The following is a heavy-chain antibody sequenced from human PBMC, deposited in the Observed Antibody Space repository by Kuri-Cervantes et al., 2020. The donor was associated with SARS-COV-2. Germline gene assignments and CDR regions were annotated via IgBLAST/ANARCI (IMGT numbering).Heavy chain of an antibody. V-gene: IGHV3-53*05. D-gene: IGHD3-3*01. CDR1: GFTVSSNY. CDR3: VKDFWSGYPTYYFDY. CDR2: IYSGGST. Sequence: GESLKISCAASGFTVSSNYMSWVRQAPGKGLEWVSVIYSGGSTYYADSVKGRFTISRDNSKNTLYLQMDSLRVEDTAVYYCVKDFWSGYPTYYFDYWGQGTQVTVSS. J-gene: IGHJ4*02.